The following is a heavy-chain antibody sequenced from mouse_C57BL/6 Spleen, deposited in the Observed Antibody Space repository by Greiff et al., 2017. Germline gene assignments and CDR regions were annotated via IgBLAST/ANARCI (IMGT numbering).Heavy chain of an antibody. CDR1: GFSLTSYG. J-gene: IGHJ4*01. Sequence: QVQLQQSGPGLVQPSQSLSSTCTVSGFSLTSYGVHWVRQSPGKGLEWLGVIWSGGSTDYNAAFISRLRISQDNSKSQVFFKMNSLQADDTAIYYCASQTGNVSYAMDYWGQGTSVTVSS. D-gene: IGHD4-1*01. V-gene: IGHV2-2*01. CDR2: IWSGGST. CDR3: ASQTGNVSYAMDY.